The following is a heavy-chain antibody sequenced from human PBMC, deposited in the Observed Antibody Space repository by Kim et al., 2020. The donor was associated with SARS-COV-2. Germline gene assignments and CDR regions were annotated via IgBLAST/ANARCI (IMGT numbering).Heavy chain of an antibody. CDR1: GFTVSSNY. CDR2: IYSGGST. Sequence: GGSLRLSCAVSGFTVSSNYMSWVRQAPGKGLEWVSVIYSGGSTYYADSVKGRFTISGDNSKSTLYLQMNSLRAEDTAVYFCASIGLSGYGEGYGMDVWGQGTTVTVSS. V-gene: IGHV3-66*01. D-gene: IGHD3-9*01. J-gene: IGHJ6*02. CDR3: ASIGLSGYGEGYGMDV.